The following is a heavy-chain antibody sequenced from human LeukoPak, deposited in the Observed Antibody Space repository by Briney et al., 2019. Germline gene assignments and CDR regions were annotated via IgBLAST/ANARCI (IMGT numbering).Heavy chain of an antibody. CDR1: GGSINNYY. Sequence: SETLSLTCTVSGGSINNYYWYWMRQPPGKGLEWIGYVWYSGTTKYNPSLKSRVTTSVDTSKNQFSLKLNYVTAADTAVYYCAKGGPEASAGLTWFDPWGQGTRVTVSS. CDR2: VWYSGTT. CDR3: AKGGPEASAGLTWFDP. J-gene: IGHJ5*02. D-gene: IGHD1-14*01. V-gene: IGHV4-59*01.